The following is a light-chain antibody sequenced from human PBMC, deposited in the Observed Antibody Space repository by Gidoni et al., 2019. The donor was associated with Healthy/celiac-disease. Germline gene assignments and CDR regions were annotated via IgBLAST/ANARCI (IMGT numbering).Light chain of an antibody. CDR1: RSDVGGYNY. Sequence: QSALTQPPSASGSPGQSVTLSCSGTRSDVGGYNYVSWYQQHPGKSPKLRIYEVSNPPSGVPDRFSGSKSGNTSSLTVSGLQAEDEADYYCSSYAGSNNLVFGGGTKLTVL. V-gene: IGLV2-8*01. CDR3: SSYAGSNNLV. J-gene: IGLJ2*01. CDR2: EVS.